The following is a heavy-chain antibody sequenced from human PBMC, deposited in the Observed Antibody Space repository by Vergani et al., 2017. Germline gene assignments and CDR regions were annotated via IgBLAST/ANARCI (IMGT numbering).Heavy chain of an antibody. J-gene: IGHJ4*02. V-gene: IGHV4-39*07. CDR3: ARNVVVTAMYFDY. CDR1: GGSISSGGYY. CDR2: IYYSGST. Sequence: QVQLQESGPGLVKPSQTLSLTCTVSGGSISSGGYYWGWIRQPPGKGLEWIGSIYYSGSTYYNPSLKSRVTISVDTSKNQFSLKLSSVTAADTAVYYCARNVVVTAMYFDYWGQGTLVTVSS. D-gene: IGHD2-21*02.